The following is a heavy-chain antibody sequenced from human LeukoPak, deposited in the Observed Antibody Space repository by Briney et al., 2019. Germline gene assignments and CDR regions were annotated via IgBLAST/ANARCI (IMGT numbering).Heavy chain of an antibody. Sequence: PSETLSLTCTVSGGSITTSSYYWGWIRQPPGKGLEWIGNIYYSGSTYYSPSLKSRVTISVDTSKNQFSLKLSSVTAADTAVYYGARRGGRYFDWDFGMDVWGQGTTVTVSS. CDR1: GGSITTSSYY. CDR2: IYYSGST. V-gene: IGHV4-39*01. CDR3: ARRGGRYFDWDFGMDV. D-gene: IGHD3-9*01. J-gene: IGHJ6*02.